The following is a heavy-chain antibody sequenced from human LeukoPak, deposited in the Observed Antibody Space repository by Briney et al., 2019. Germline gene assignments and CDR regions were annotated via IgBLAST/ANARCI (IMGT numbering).Heavy chain of an antibody. J-gene: IGHJ4*02. CDR3: ARATSGYNSSYYFDY. Sequence: PSETLSLTCTVSGDSISSGAYYWNWIRQPPGKGLEWIGFIYYSGSTYYNPSLKSRVTISVDTSKNQFSLKLSSVTAADTAVYYCARATSGYNSSYYFDYWGQGTLVTVSS. CDR2: IYYSGST. V-gene: IGHV4-30-4*08. D-gene: IGHD6-6*01. CDR1: GDSISSGAYY.